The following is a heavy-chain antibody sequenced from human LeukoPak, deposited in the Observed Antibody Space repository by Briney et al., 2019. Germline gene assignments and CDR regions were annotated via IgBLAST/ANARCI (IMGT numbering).Heavy chain of an antibody. CDR2: ISSSSGYI. Sequence: GGSLRLSCAAAGFSFSTYSMNWVRQAPGKGLEWVSSISSSSGYIYYADSVKGRFTISRDNAKNSLYLQMNSLRAEDTAVYYCARVPSDYWGQGTLVTVSS. J-gene: IGHJ4*02. CDR3: ARVPSDY. CDR1: GFSFSTYS. V-gene: IGHV3-21*06.